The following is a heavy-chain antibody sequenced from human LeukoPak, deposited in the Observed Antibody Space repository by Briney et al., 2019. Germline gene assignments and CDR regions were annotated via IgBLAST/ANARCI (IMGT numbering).Heavy chain of an antibody. CDR3: ARLAQNPFYYDCSGYRRAGAFDI. J-gene: IGHJ3*02. D-gene: IGHD3-22*01. V-gene: IGHV4-34*01. CDR2: INHSGST. CDR1: GGSFSGYY. Sequence: PSETLSLTCAVYGGSFSGYYWSWIRQPPGKGLEWIGEINHSGSTNYNPSLKSRVTISVDTSKNQFSLKLSSVTAADTAVYYCARLAQNPFYYDCSGYRRAGAFDIWGQGTMVTVSS.